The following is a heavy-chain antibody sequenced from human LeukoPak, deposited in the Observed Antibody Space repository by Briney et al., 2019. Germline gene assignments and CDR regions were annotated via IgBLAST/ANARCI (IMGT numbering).Heavy chain of an antibody. J-gene: IGHJ4*02. D-gene: IGHD3-10*01. CDR1: GFTFSSYS. CDR2: ILEDGTIQ. Sequence: PGGSLRLSCAASGFTFSSYSMNWVRQAPGKGLEWVAVILEDGTIQHYADSVKGRFTISRDNSRNTVFLQMNSLRGEDTAIYYCARVQGGGFRTADFWGQGTVVTVSS. CDR3: ARVQGGGFRTADF. V-gene: IGHV3-30*03.